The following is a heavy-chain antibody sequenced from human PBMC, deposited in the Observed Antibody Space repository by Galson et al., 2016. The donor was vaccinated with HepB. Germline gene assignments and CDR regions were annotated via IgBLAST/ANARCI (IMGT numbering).Heavy chain of an antibody. CDR1: GFTVRHYA. CDR3: AREMVTGSSSAYYYAMGV. V-gene: IGHV3-23*01. D-gene: IGHD6-6*01. J-gene: IGHJ6*02. CDR2: INGDGDKT. Sequence: SLRLSCAAAGFTVRHYAMSWVRQAPGKGLQWVSSINGDGDKTKYADSVKGRFTISRDNSKNSLVLQMNGLRVDETALYYCAREMVTGSSSAYYYAMGVWGRGTTVTVSS.